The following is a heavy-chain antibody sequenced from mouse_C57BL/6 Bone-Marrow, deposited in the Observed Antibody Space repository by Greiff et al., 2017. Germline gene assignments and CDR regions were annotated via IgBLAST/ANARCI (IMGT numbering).Heavy chain of an antibody. CDR1: GYTFTSYG. D-gene: IGHD2-4*01. CDR3: ARGWGLRRGGDFDY. J-gene: IGHJ2*01. V-gene: IGHV1-81*01. Sequence: QVQLQQSGAELARPGASVKLSCKASGYTFTSYGISWVKQRTGQGLEWIGEIYPRSGNTYYNEKFKGKATLTADKSSSTAYMELRSLTSEDSAVYFCARGWGLRRGGDFDYWGQGTTLTVSS. CDR2: IYPRSGNT.